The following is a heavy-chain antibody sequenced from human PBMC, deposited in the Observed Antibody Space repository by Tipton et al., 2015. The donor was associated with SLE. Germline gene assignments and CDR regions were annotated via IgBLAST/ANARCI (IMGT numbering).Heavy chain of an antibody. V-gene: IGHV4-39*07. CDR1: GGSISSSSYY. J-gene: IGHJ4*02. CDR3: ARGGITGTRGYFDY. Sequence: TLSLTCTVSGGSISSSSYYWGWIRQPPGKGLEWIGSIYYSGSTYYNPSLKSRVTISVDTSKNQFSLKLSSVTAADTAVYYCARGGITGTRGYFDYWGQGTLVTVSS. D-gene: IGHD1-20*01. CDR2: IYYSGST.